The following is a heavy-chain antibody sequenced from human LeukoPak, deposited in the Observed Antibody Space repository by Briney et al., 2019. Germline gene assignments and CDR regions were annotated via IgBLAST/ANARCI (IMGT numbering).Heavy chain of an antibody. J-gene: IGHJ5*02. D-gene: IGHD2-2*01. CDR3: ARGGRGVPAASRWFDP. CDR1: GGSFSGYY. V-gene: IGHV4-34*01. Sequence: SETLSLTCAVYGGSFSGYYWSWIRQPPGKGLEWIGEINHSGSTNYNPSLKSRVTISVDTSKNQFSLKLSSVTAADTAVYYCARGGRGVPAASRWFDPWGQGTLVTVSS. CDR2: INHSGST.